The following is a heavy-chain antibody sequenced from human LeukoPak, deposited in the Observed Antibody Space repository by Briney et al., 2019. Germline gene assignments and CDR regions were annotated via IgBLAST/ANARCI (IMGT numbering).Heavy chain of an antibody. CDR2: MNPNSGNT. CDR3: ARVLADYYDSSGIDY. V-gene: IGHV1-8*01. D-gene: IGHD3-22*01. Sequence: ASVKVSCKASGYTFTSYAINWVPQATGQGLEWMGWMNPNSGNTGYAQKFQGRVTMTRNTSISTAYMELSSLRSEDTAVYYCARVLADYYDSSGIDYWGQGTLVTVSS. CDR1: GYTFTSYA. J-gene: IGHJ4*02.